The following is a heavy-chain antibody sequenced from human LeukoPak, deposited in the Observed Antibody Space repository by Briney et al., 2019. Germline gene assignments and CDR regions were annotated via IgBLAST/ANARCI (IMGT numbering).Heavy chain of an antibody. D-gene: IGHD3-10*01. CDR2: IYYSGST. J-gene: IGHJ4*02. CDR3: ARQLAPTYYYGSGSSFDY. V-gene: IGHV4-39*01. CDR1: GGSISSSNW. Sequence: SETLSLTCAVSGGSISSSNWWSWVRQPPGKGLEWIGSIYYSGSTYYNPSLKSRVTISVDTSKNQFSLKLSSVTAADTAVYYCARQLAPTYYYGSGSSFDYWGQGTLVTVSS.